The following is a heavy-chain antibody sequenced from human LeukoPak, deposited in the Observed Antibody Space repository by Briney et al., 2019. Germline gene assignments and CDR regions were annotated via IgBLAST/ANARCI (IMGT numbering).Heavy chain of an antibody. CDR3: ARDPGGYSGYGQGFDY. CDR2: MYHSGIT. V-gene: IGHV4-38-2*02. Sequence: SETLSLTCTVSGYSIRSGYYWGWIRQPPGKGLEWIGTMYHSGITYYNPSLKSRVTISVDTSKNQFSLKLSSVTAADTAVYYCARDPGGYSGYGQGFDYWGQGTLVTVSS. J-gene: IGHJ4*02. D-gene: IGHD5-12*01. CDR1: GYSIRSGYY.